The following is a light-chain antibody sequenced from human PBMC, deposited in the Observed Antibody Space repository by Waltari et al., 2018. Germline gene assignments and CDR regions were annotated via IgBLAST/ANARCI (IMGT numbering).Light chain of an antibody. CDR1: QSVHSW. J-gene: IGKJ2*01. CDR2: KAS. Sequence: DIQMTQSPSTLSASVGDRVTITCRASQSVHSWLAWHQQKPGKAPKLLIDKASTLKSGVPSRFSGSGSGTEFTLTISSLQPDDFATYYCQQYEGYSTFGQGTKLEIK. V-gene: IGKV1-5*03. CDR3: QQYEGYST.